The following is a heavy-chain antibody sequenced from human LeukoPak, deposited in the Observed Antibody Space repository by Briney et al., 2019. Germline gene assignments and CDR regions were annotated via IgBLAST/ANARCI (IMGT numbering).Heavy chain of an antibody. V-gene: IGHV3-23*01. J-gene: IGHJ4*02. Sequence: GGSLRLSCAASGFTFGSYAMSWVRQAPGKGLEWVSAISGSGGSTYYADSVKGRFTISRDNSKNTLYLQMNSLRAEDTAVYYCAKVDYFDWLQYYFDYWGQGTLVTVSS. CDR1: GFTFGSYA. D-gene: IGHD3-9*01. CDR2: ISGSGGST. CDR3: AKVDYFDWLQYYFDY.